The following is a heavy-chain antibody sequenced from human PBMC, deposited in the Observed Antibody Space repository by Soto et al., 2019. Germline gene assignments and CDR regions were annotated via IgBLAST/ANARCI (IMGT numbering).Heavy chain of an antibody. J-gene: IGHJ4*02. CDR2: IYWDDDK. V-gene: IGHV2-5*02. CDR3: AHRRPYYDSSGYYYPFDY. CDR1: GFSLSTSGVG. D-gene: IGHD3-22*01. Sequence: SGPTLVNPTQTLTLTCTFSGFSLSTSGVGVDWIRQPPGKALEWPALIYWDDDKRYSPSLKSRLTITKDTSKNQVVLTMTNMDPVDTATYYCAHRRPYYDSSGYYYPFDYWGQGTLVTVSS.